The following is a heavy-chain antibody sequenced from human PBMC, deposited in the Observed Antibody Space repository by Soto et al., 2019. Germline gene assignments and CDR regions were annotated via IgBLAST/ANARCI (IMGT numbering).Heavy chain of an antibody. CDR3: ARDRTMITFGGVTPRALYYYYGVDV. J-gene: IGHJ6*02. CDR2: IYYSGST. CDR1: GGSISSYY. V-gene: IGHV4-59*01. Sequence: SETLSLTCTVSGGSISSYYWSWIRQPPGKGREWIGYIYYSGSTNYNPSLKSRVTISVDTSKNQFSPKLSSVTAADTAVYYCARDRTMITFGGVTPRALYYYYGVDVWGQGTTVTVSS. D-gene: IGHD3-16*01.